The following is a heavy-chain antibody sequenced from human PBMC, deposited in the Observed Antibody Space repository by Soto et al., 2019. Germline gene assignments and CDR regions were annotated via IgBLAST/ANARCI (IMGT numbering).Heavy chain of an antibody. Sequence: GGSLRLSCTASGFNVSSDYMNWVRQAPGKGLEWVSVLATDGFTSYADSVKGRFTISRDNSKNTLYLQMNSLRAEDTAVYYCAKDRHILTGLDYWGQGTLVTVS. CDR1: GFNVSSDY. J-gene: IGHJ4*02. D-gene: IGHD3-9*01. CDR2: LATDGFT. V-gene: IGHV3-53*01. CDR3: AKDRHILTGLDY.